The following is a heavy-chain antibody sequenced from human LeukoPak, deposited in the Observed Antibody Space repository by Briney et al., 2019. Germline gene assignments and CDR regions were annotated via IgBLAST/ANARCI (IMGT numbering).Heavy chain of an antibody. CDR2: ISSSSSYI. Sequence: GGSLRLPCAASGFTFSSYSMNWVRQAPGKGLEWVSSISSSSSYIYYADSVKGRFTISRDNAKNSLYLQMNSLRAGDTAVYYCARGGATSHHSSSLRFDPWGQGTLVTVSS. V-gene: IGHV3-21*01. J-gene: IGHJ5*02. D-gene: IGHD6-13*01. CDR1: GFTFSSYS. CDR3: ARGGATSHHSSSLRFDP.